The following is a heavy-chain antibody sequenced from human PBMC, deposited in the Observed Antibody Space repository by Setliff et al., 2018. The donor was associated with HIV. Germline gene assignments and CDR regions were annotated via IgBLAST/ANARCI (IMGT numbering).Heavy chain of an antibody. J-gene: IGHJ4*02. CDR1: GYSISSSNW. CDR3: AKDQAGWLQLRSRLED. V-gene: IGHV3-74*01. Sequence: PSETLSLTCAVSGYSISSSNWWAWFRQPPGKGLEWVSRIVSDGGTTVYADSVKGRFVISRDNFKNTLSLQMNGLRREDTAVYYCAKDQAGWLQLRSRLEDWGQGTLVTVSS. CDR2: IVSDGGTT. D-gene: IGHD5-12*01.